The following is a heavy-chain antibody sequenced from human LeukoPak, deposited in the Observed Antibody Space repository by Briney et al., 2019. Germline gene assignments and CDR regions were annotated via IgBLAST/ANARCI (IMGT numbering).Heavy chain of an antibody. V-gene: IGHV5-51*01. CDR2: IYPGDSDT. CDR3: ARRADGSGNYYFDY. CDR1: GYSFTSYW. Sequence: GESLKISCKGAGYSFTSYWIGWVRQMPGKGLEWMGIIYPGDSDTEYSPSFQGQVSISADKSISTAYLQWSSLKASDTAMYYCARRADGSGNYYFDYWGQGTLVTVSS. D-gene: IGHD3-10*01. J-gene: IGHJ4*02.